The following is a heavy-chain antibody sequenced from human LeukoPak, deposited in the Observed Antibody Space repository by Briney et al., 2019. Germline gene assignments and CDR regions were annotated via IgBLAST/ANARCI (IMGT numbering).Heavy chain of an antibody. CDR1: GFTFSGSA. D-gene: IGHD1-26*01. V-gene: IGHV3-73*01. CDR3: TRDSGTYNWLDP. Sequence: GGSLRLSCAASGFTFSGSAIHWVRQSFGKGLEWIGHIDKEKNSYATASAYAVSVEGGFTVSRDDSKNMAFLQMSGLETEDTALYFCTRDSGTYNWLDPWGQGTLVTVSS. CDR2: IDKEKNSYATAS. J-gene: IGHJ5*02.